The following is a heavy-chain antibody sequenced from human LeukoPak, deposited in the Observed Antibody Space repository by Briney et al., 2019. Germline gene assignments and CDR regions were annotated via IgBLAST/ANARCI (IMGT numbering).Heavy chain of an antibody. CDR2: IYYGGNT. CDR1: GDSVSSSNYY. J-gene: IGHJ4*02. Sequence: KPSETLSLTCAVSGDSVSSSNYYWSWIRQPPGKGLEWIGYIYYGGNTNYNPSLQSRVTISVDTSKSQFSLKLSSVTAADTAVYYCAKDPPRELFYFDYWGQGTLVTVSS. D-gene: IGHD1-7*01. CDR3: AKDPPRELFYFDY. V-gene: IGHV4-61*01.